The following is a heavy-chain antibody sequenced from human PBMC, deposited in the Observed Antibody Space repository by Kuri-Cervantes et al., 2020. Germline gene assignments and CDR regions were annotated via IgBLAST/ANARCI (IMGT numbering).Heavy chain of an antibody. Sequence: SETLSLTCTVSGGSISSGDYYWSWIRQPPGKGLEWIGYIYYSGSTYYNPSLKSRVTISVDTSKNQFSLKLSSVTAADTAVYYCARVEALTTVTPGYRYYFDYWGQGTLVTVSS. V-gene: IGHV4-30-4*01. CDR2: IYYSGST. J-gene: IGHJ4*02. D-gene: IGHD4-11*01. CDR1: GGSISSGDYY. CDR3: ARVEALTTVTPGYRYYFDY.